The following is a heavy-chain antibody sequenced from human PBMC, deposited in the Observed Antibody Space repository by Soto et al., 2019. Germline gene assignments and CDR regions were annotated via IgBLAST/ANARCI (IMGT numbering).Heavy chain of an antibody. CDR2: IYHSATT. V-gene: IGHV4-30-2*01. CDR1: GVSITTGGYS. CDR3: ARSPMVRGVPPDF. D-gene: IGHD3-10*01. Sequence: TLSLTCTVSGVSITTGGYSWTWIRQPPGKGLEWLGFIYHSATTYYTPSLKTRLTFSLDRSKNQFSLQLTSVTAADTAVYYCARSPMVRGVPPDFWGRGTLVPVSS. J-gene: IGHJ4*02.